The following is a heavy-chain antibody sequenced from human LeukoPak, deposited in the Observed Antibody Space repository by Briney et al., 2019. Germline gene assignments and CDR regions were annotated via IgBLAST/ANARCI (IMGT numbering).Heavy chain of an antibody. CDR1: GYSISSGHY. CDR2: INHSGST. Sequence: SETLSLTCAVSGYSISSGHYWSWIRQPPGKGLEWIGEINHSGSTNYNPSLKSRVTISVDTSKNQFSLKLSSVTAADTAVYYCARGYCSSTSCYRRAEYFQHWGQGTLVTVSS. J-gene: IGHJ1*01. V-gene: IGHV4-34*01. D-gene: IGHD2-2*01. CDR3: ARGYCSSTSCYRRAEYFQH.